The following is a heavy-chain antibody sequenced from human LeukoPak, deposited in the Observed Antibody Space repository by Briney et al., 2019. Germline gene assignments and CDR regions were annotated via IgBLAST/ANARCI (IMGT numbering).Heavy chain of an antibody. CDR1: GLSFSSFA. V-gene: IGHV3-23*01. CDR2: IRGNGET. D-gene: IGHD3-16*01. J-gene: IGHJ4*02. CDR3: AKASWVSSTDAVR. Sequence: GGSLRLSCAASGLSFSSFAMSWVRQGPARGLEWVSSIRGNGETFCADSVKGRFTLSSDSSRNTVYFQLNNLRVEDTAIYYCAKASWVSSTDAVRWGQGTLVTVSS.